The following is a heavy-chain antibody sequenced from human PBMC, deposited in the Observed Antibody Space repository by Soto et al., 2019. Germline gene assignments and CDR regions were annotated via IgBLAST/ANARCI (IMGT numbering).Heavy chain of an antibody. CDR2: ISNSASNE. CDR1: GFTFSSYA. V-gene: IGHV3-48*02. J-gene: IGHJ4*02. CDR3: AREFYYFDH. Sequence: EVQVVESGGGLAQPGGSLRLSCAASGFTFSSYAMTWVRQAPGKGLEWVSSISNSASNEYYADSVKGRFTISRDNAKNSLYMQMNNLRDEDTAVYYCAREFYYFDHWGQGTLVTVSS. D-gene: IGHD3-3*01.